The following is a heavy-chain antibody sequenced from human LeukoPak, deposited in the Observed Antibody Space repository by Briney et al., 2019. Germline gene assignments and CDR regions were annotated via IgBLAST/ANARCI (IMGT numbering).Heavy chain of an antibody. J-gene: IGHJ6*02. CDR2: ISSGGSTI. Sequence: GGSLRLSCAASGFTFSDYYMSWIRQAPGKGLEWVSYISSGGSTIDYADSVKGRFTISRDNAKNSLYLQMNSLRAEGTAVYYCARDRASRYGMDVWGQGTTVTVSS. V-gene: IGHV3-11*01. CDR1: GFTFSDYY. D-gene: IGHD3-10*01. CDR3: ARDRASRYGMDV.